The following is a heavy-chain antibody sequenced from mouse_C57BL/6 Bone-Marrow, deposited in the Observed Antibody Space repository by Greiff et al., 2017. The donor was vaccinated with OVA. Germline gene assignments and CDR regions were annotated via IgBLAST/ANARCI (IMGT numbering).Heavy chain of an antibody. J-gene: IGHJ4*01. CDR2: IYPETGGT. CDR3: TRGYSNSYAMDY. CDR1: GYTFTDYE. D-gene: IGHD2-5*01. V-gene: IGHV1-15*01. Sequence: QVQLQQSGAELVRPGASVTLSCKASGYTFTDYEMNWVKQTPVHGLEWIGAIYPETGGTDYNQKFKGKAILTADKSSSTAYMELRSLTSEDSAVYYCTRGYSNSYAMDYGGRGTSVTVSS.